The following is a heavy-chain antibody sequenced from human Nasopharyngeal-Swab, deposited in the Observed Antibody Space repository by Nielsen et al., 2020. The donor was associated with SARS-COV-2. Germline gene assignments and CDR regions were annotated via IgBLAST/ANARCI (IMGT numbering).Heavy chain of an antibody. V-gene: IGHV3-23*01. CDR3: AKGDYGVFDP. D-gene: IGHD4/OR15-4a*01. J-gene: IGHJ5*02. Sequence: GEALKSSCGVYGFTISNSGMSGGRQAPGKGLEWVSLISTGGYTYYADSVKGRFTISRDNSRNTLVLQMNGLRVEDTAVYYCAKGDYGVFDPWGQGTLVTVAS. CDR1: GFTISNSG. CDR2: ISTGGYT.